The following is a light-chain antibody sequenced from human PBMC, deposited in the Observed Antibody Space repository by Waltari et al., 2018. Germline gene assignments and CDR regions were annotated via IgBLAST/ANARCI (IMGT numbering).Light chain of an antibody. CDR1: QNVYGY. J-gene: IGKJ4*01. V-gene: IGKV3-11*01. CDR2: DAS. Sequence: EIVMTQSPATLSLSPGERVTLPCRASQNVYGYLVWYQQKPGQAPRLLIYDASNRATGIPARFSGSGSGTDFSLTITSLEPEDSAVYYCQQYSLWPVTFGGGTKVEI. CDR3: QQYSLWPVT.